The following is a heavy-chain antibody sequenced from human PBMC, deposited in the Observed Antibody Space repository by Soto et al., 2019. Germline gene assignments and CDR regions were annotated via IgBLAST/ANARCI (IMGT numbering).Heavy chain of an antibody. D-gene: IGHD6-13*01. V-gene: IGHV4-34*01. CDR1: GGSFSGYY. Sequence: SETLSLTCAVYGGSFSGYYWSWIRQPPGKGLEWIGEINHSESTNYNPSLKSRVTISVDTSKNQFSLKLSSVTAADTAVYYCARDYSSSWSYYYYGMDVWGQGTTVTVSS. CDR2: INHSEST. CDR3: ARDYSSSWSYYYYGMDV. J-gene: IGHJ6*02.